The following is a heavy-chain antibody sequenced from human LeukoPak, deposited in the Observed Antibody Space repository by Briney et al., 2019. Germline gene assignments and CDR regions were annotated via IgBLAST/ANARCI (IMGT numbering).Heavy chain of an antibody. Sequence: GASVKVSCKASGYTFTSYYIHWVRQAPGQGLEWMGIIIPSGGSTTYAQKFQGRVTMTRDTSTSTVYMGLSSLRSEDTAVYYCARGSTGTGLLDYWGQGTLVTVSS. V-gene: IGHV1-46*01. J-gene: IGHJ4*02. D-gene: IGHD1-1*01. CDR1: GYTFTSYY. CDR2: IIPSGGST. CDR3: ARGSTGTGLLDY.